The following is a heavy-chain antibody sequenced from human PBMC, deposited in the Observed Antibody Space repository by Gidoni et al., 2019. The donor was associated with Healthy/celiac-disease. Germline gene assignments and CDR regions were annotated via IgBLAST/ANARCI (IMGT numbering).Heavy chain of an antibody. CDR2: ISSSSSTI. V-gene: IGHV3-48*02. CDR1: VFTFSSYS. CDR3: AREGDVVEGAPRRGYYYYGMDV. J-gene: IGHJ6*02. Sequence: EVQLVEYGVGFVQPGGSLRLACAASVFTFSSYSMKWVRQAPGKGLEWVSYISSSSSTIYYADSVKCRFTISRDNAKNSLYLQMNSLRDEDTAVYDCAREGDVVEGAPRRGYYYYGMDVWGQGTTVTVSS. D-gene: IGHD2-15*01.